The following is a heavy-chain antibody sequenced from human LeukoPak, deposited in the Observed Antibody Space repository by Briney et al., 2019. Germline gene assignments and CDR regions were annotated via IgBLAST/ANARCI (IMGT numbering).Heavy chain of an antibody. Sequence: GGSRKISCAASGFTFSSYVMHWVRQAPGKGLEWVAVIWYDGSNKYYADSVKGRFTISRDNSKNTLYLQMNSLRAEDTAVYYCARGQGSGDFDYWGHGDLVTVSS. D-gene: IGHD2-15*01. CDR3: ARGQGSGDFDY. J-gene: IGHJ4*01. V-gene: IGHV3-33*01. CDR2: IWYDGSNK. CDR1: GFTFSSYV.